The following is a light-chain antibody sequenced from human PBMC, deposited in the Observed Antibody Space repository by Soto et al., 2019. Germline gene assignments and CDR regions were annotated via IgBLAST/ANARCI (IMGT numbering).Light chain of an antibody. CDR1: QGISRY. Sequence: DIPMTQSPSSLSASVGDRVTVTCRASQGISRYLAWYQQKPGKVPKLLIFAASTLHPGVPSRFSGSGSGTDFTLTIRSLQPEDVATYYCQKYDSASSPTFGGGTKVEIK. V-gene: IGKV1-27*01. J-gene: IGKJ4*01. CDR2: AAS. CDR3: QKYDSASSPT.